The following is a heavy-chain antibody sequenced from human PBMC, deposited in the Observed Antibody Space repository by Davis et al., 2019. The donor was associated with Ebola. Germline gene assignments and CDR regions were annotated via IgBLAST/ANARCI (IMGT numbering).Heavy chain of an antibody. CDR1: GFTFSSYA. CDR2: IKEDGSEK. CDR3: ARDHGWFGELLYTEGFLDY. Sequence: GGSLRLSCAASGFTFSSYAMSWVRQAPGKGLEWVANIKEDGSEKYYVDSVKGRFTISRDNAKNSLYLQMNSLRAEDTAVYYCARDHGWFGELLYTEGFLDYWGQGTLVTVSS. V-gene: IGHV3-7*01. D-gene: IGHD3-10*01. J-gene: IGHJ4*02.